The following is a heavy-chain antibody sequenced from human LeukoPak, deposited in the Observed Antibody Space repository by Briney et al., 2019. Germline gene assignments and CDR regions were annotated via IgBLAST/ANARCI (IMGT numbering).Heavy chain of an antibody. Sequence: GGSLRLSCAASGFTFRDYYMTWIRQAPGKGLEWISYITSSSNNVYYADSVKGRFTISRDNAKNSLHLQMSSLRAEDTAVYYCARASTAYYYYGSGSYSYFDYWGQGTLVTVSS. CDR2: ITSSSNNV. V-gene: IGHV3-11*04. J-gene: IGHJ4*02. D-gene: IGHD3-10*01. CDR3: ARASTAYYYYGSGSYSYFDY. CDR1: GFTFRDYY.